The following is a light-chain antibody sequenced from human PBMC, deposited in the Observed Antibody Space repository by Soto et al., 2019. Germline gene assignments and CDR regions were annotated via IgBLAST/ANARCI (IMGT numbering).Light chain of an antibody. CDR1: QTISST. CDR3: QQYNNWPLT. Sequence: EIVMTQSPATLSVSPGERVTLSCGASQTISSTLAWYQQKPGQAPRLLIYSASTRATGIPARFSGSGSGTEFTLTISSLQSEDFAVYYCQQYNNWPLTFGGGTRVEIK. J-gene: IGKJ4*01. V-gene: IGKV3-15*01. CDR2: SAS.